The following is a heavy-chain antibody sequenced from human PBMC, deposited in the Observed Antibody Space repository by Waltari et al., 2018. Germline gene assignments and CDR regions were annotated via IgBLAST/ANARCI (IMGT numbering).Heavy chain of an antibody. Sequence: VRLLESGGGLVQPGGSLRLSCAASGFTFSDYSIRWVRQSPEKGLEWVSAISGSGHLAHYADSVKGRFTISRDNSKNTLYLQMNSLRAGDTAIYYCAKLWDLSGYWGQGALVTVSS. CDR3: AKLWDLSGY. D-gene: IGHD1-26*01. J-gene: IGHJ4*02. CDR1: GFTFSDYS. CDR2: ISGSGHLA. V-gene: IGHV3-23*01.